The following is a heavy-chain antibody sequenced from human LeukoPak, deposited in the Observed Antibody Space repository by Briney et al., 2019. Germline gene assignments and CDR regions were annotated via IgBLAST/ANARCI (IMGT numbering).Heavy chain of an antibody. Sequence: GGSLRLSCAASGFTFISYSMHWVRQAPGKGLEWVAFIRYDGSNKYYADSVKGRFTISRDNSKNTLYLQMNSLRAEDTAVYYCARDLMGYNYFYMDVWGKGSTVTVSS. J-gene: IGHJ6*03. CDR3: ARDLMGYNYFYMDV. D-gene: IGHD3-9*01. CDR1: GFTFISYS. V-gene: IGHV3-30*02. CDR2: IRYDGSNK.